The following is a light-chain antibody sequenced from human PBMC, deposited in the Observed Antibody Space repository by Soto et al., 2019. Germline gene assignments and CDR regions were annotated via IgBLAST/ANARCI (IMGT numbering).Light chain of an antibody. CDR3: SSYTSSSTYV. CDR1: SSVVGSYNR. J-gene: IGLJ1*01. CDR2: EVS. Sequence: STLTQPPSVSGSPGQSVTISCTGTSSVVGSYNRVSWYQQPPGTAPKLMIYEVSNRPSGVPDRFSGSKSGNTASLTISGLQAEDEADYYCSSYTSSSTYVSGTGTKVT. V-gene: IGLV2-18*02.